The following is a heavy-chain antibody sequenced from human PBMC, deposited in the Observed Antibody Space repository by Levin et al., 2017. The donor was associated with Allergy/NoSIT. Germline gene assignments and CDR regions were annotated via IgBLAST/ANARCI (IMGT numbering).Heavy chain of an antibody. V-gene: IGHV3-66*01. CDR2: LYAGGNT. D-gene: IGHD1-1*01. J-gene: IGHJ4*02. Sequence: GGSLRLSCAASGFTVSSNYMSWVRQAPVKGLQWVSILYAGGNTYYADSVKGRFTVSRDDSKNTLYLQMNSLRAEDTALYYCARVKPTGRGDYFDIWGQGTLVTVSS. CDR3: ARVKPTGRGDYFDI. CDR1: GFTVSSNY.